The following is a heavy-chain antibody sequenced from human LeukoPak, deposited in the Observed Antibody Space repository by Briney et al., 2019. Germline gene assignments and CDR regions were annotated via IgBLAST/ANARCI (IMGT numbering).Heavy chain of an antibody. J-gene: IGHJ4*02. Sequence: GGSLRLSCTVSGFTFSSYAVYWVRQAPGKGLEYVSAISSNGDKTYYANSVKGRFTISRDNSKNTLYLQMGSLRAEDTAVYYCVRDSDRRSDYWGQGTLVTVSS. D-gene: IGHD3-22*01. CDR3: VRDSDRRSDY. CDR2: ISSNGDKT. V-gene: IGHV3-64*01. CDR1: GFTFSSYA.